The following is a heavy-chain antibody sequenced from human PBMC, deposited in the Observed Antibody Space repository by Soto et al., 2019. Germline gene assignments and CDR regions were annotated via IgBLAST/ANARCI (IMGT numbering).Heavy chain of an antibody. V-gene: IGHV3-53*01. J-gene: IGHJ4*02. D-gene: IGHD6-19*01. CDR1: GFNVSSNY. CDR3: ARHSGWYVGFDN. Sequence: GGSLRLSCAASGFNVSSNYMSWVRQAPGKGLEWLSVIYSGGSTYYADSVKGRFTISRDNSKNTLYLQMNSLRAEDTAVDYCARHSGWYVGFDNWGQGTLVTVSS. CDR2: IYSGGST.